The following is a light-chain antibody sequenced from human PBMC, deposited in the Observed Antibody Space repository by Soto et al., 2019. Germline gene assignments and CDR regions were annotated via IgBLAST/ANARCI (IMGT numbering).Light chain of an antibody. CDR1: SSDVGSYNL. CDR2: EGS. J-gene: IGLJ3*02. CDR3: CSDAGSRTGWV. Sequence: QSVLTQPASVSGSPGQSITISCTGTSSDVGSYNLVSWYQQHPGKAPKLMIYEGSKRPSGVSNRFSGSKSGNTASLTISGLQAEDEADYYCCSDAGSRTGWVFGGGTQLTVL. V-gene: IGLV2-23*01.